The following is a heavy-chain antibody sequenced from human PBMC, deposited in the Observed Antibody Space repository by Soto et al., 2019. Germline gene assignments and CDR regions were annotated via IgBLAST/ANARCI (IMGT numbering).Heavy chain of an antibody. CDR3: ARDSSGYSSFNWFDP. D-gene: IGHD3-22*01. Sequence: SETLSLTCTVSGDSISSGGYYWGWIRQHPGKGLEWIGYIYYSGSTYYNPSLKSRVTISVDTSKNQFSLKLSSVTAADTAVYYCARDSSGYSSFNWFDPWGQGTLVTVSS. CDR1: GDSISSGGYY. V-gene: IGHV4-30-4*08. J-gene: IGHJ5*02. CDR2: IYYSGST.